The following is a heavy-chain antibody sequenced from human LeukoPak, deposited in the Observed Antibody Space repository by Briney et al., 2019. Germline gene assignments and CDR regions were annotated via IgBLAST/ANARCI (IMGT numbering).Heavy chain of an antibody. D-gene: IGHD3-10*01. J-gene: IGHJ4*02. V-gene: IGHV3-15*01. CDR2: IKSKTDGGTT. Sequence: GGSLRLSCAASGFTFSNAWMSWVRQAPGKGLEWVGRIKSKTDGGTTDYAAPVKGRFTISRDDSKNTLYLQMNSLKTEDTAVYYCTTDIALYYSSELKTPNFDYWGQGTLVTVSS. CDR3: TTDIALYYSSELKTPNFDY. CDR1: GFTFSNAW.